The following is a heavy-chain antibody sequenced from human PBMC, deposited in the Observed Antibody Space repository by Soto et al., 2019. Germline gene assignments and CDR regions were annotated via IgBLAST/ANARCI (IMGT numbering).Heavy chain of an antibody. CDR2: INPSGGST. J-gene: IGHJ6*02. CDR3: ARGIAVAGTQSDYGMDV. Sequence: ASVKVSCKASGYTFTSYFMHWVRQAPGQGLEWMGIINPSGGSTSYAQKFQGRVTMTRDTSTSTVYMELSSLRSEDTAVYYCARGIAVAGTQSDYGMDVWGQGTTVTVSS. CDR1: GYTFTSYF. V-gene: IGHV1-46*01. D-gene: IGHD6-19*01.